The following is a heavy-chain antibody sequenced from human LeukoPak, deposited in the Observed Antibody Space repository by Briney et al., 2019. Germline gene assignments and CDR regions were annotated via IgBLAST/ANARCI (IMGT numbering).Heavy chain of an antibody. J-gene: IGHJ3*02. CDR1: GFTFSSYS. CDR3: ARDSPYQLLVDAFDI. CDR2: ISSSSSYI. Sequence: GGSLRLSCAASGFTFSSYSMNWVRQAPGKGLEWVSSISSSSSYIYYADSVKGRFTISRDNAKNSLYLQMNSLRAEDTAVYYCARDSPYQLLVDAFDIWGQGTMVTVSS. D-gene: IGHD2-2*01. V-gene: IGHV3-21*01.